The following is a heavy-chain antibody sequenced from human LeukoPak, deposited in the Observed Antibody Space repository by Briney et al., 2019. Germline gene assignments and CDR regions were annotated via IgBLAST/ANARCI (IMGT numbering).Heavy chain of an antibody. CDR1: GGSISSYY. Sequence: NPSETLSLTCTVSGGSISSYYWSWLRQPPGKGLEWIGYIYYSGSTNYNPSLKSRVTISVDTSKNQFSLKLSSVTAADTAVYYCARDVYYDTRGGRDYYYGMDVWGQGTTVTVSS. D-gene: IGHD3-22*01. J-gene: IGHJ6*02. CDR3: ARDVYYDTRGGRDYYYGMDV. CDR2: IYYSGST. V-gene: IGHV4-59*01.